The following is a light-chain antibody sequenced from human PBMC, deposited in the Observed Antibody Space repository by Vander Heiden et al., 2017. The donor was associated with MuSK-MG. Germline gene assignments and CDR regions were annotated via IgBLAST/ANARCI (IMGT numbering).Light chain of an antibody. CDR2: GTS. Sequence: EAVMTQSPATLSVSPGERATLYCRASQSVSNNVAWFQQRDGQAPRLLIYGTSTRAANAPIRFTGGGSETEFTLTVDNLQSDDFAIYFCQQYHNDPPWTFGQGTKVDMK. J-gene: IGKJ1*01. CDR3: QQYHNDPPWT. V-gene: IGKV3-15*01. CDR1: QSVSNN.